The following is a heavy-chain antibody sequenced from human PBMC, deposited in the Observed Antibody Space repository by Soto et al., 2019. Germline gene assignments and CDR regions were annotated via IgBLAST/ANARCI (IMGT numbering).Heavy chain of an antibody. V-gene: IGHV1-69*02. CDR3: ARYVSGYLDRILFDC. Sequence: QVQLVQSGAEVMKPGSSLKVSCKASGGTFSSYTMSWVRQAPGQGLEWMGRIIPILGIANYARKFQGRVTITADKSTSTAYMELSSLRSEHTAVYYCARYVSGYLDRILFDCWGQGTLVTVSS. D-gene: IGHD5-12*01. J-gene: IGHJ4*02. CDR2: IIPILGIA. CDR1: GGTFSSYT.